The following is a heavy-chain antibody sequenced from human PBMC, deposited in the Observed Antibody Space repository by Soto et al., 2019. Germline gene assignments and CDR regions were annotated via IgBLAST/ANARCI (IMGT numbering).Heavy chain of an antibody. CDR1: GGSISSSSYH. CDR3: ASPKIAFYNWFDP. CDR2: IYYSGST. J-gene: IGHJ5*02. V-gene: IGHV4-39*01. D-gene: IGHD3-3*02. Sequence: SETLSLTCTVTGGSISSSSYHCGWIRHPPGKRLERIGSIYYSGSTYYNPSLKSRVTISLDTSKNQFSLKLSSVTAADTAVYYCASPKIAFYNWFDPWGQGTLVTVS.